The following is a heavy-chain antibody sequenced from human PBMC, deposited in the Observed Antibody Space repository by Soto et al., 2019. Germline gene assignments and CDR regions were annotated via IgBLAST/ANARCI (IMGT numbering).Heavy chain of an antibody. CDR3: ATLPRLDGMDV. D-gene: IGHD6-25*01. CDR1: GYSISSGHS. CDR2: IFHTGST. V-gene: IGHV4-38-2*01. J-gene: IGHJ6*02. Sequence: WETLSLTCAVSGYSISSGHSWGWIRQPPGKGLEWIGSIFHTGSTYYNPSLKSRVTLSVDTSKNQFSLKLSSVTAADMAVYFCATLPRLDGMDVWGQGTTVTVSS.